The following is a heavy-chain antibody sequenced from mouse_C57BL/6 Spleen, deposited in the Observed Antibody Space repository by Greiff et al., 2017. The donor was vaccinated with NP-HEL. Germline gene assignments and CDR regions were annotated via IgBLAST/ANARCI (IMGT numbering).Heavy chain of an antibody. CDR2: IDPSDSYT. CDR3: ARRGTVVVPYYAMDY. CDR1: GYTFTSYW. Sequence: VQLQQPGAELVRPGTSVKLSCKASGYTFTSYWMHWVKQRPGQGLEWIGVIDPSDSYTNYNQKFKGKATLTVDTSSSTAYMQLSSLTSEDSAVYYCARRGTVVVPYYAMDYWGQGTSVTVSS. V-gene: IGHV1-59*01. D-gene: IGHD1-1*01. J-gene: IGHJ4*01.